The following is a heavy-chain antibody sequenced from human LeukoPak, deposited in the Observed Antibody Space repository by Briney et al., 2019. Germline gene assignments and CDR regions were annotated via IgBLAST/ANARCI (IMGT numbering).Heavy chain of an antibody. CDR1: GGSISSGSYY. D-gene: IGHD6-19*01. J-gene: IGHJ5*02. CDR3: ARAPPIAVAGTGWFDP. Sequence: SETLSLTCTVSGGSISSGSYYWSWIRPPAGKGLERIGRIYTSGSTNYNPSLKSRVTISVDTSKNQFSLKPSSVTAADTAVYYCARAPPIAVAGTGWFDPWGQGTLVTVSS. CDR2: IYTSGST. V-gene: IGHV4-61*02.